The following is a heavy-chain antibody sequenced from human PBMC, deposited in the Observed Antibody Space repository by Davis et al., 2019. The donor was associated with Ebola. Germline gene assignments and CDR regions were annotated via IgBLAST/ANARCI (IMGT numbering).Heavy chain of an antibody. CDR1: GFTFSSYS. CDR3: ARGQWFRELLFGYDMDV. CDR2: ISSSSSYI. Sequence: GESLKISCAASGFTFSSYSMNWVRQAPGKGLEWVSSISSSSSYIYYADSVKGRFTISRDNAKNSLYLQMNSLRAEDTAVYYCARGQWFRELLFGYDMDVWGQGTTVTVSS. J-gene: IGHJ6*02. D-gene: IGHD3-10*01. V-gene: IGHV3-21*01.